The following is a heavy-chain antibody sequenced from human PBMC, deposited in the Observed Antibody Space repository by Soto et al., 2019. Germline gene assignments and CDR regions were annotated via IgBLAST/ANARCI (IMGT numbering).Heavy chain of an antibody. D-gene: IGHD2-8*01. Sequence: ASVKGSCKGSWYSFTDYPIHWVRQAPGQGPEWVGRINPKSGGTSTAQKFQGWVTMTRDRSISTVYMELTRLRSDDTAVYFCARGHSTDCSNGVCSFFYNHEMDVWGQGTTVTVSS. CDR1: WYSFTDYP. CDR3: ARGHSTDCSNGVCSFFYNHEMDV. CDR2: INPKSGGT. J-gene: IGHJ6*02. V-gene: IGHV1-2*04.